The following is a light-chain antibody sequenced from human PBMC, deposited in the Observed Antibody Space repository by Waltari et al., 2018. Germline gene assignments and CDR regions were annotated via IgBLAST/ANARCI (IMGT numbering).Light chain of an antibody. CDR3: QQYCTIPIT. CDR1: QSVLYSSNSKDY. Sequence: DILITQSPDSLAVSLGERAPITCKSSQSVLYSSNSKDYLAWYQQKPGQPPKLLIYWASTRESGVPDRFSGSGSGTDFTLTISSLQAEDVAVYYCQQYCTIPITFGQGTRLEIK. J-gene: IGKJ5*01. V-gene: IGKV4-1*01. CDR2: WAS.